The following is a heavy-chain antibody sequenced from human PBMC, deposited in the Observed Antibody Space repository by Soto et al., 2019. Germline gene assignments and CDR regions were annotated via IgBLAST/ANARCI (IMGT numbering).Heavy chain of an antibody. CDR3: ARDTAGSWFDP. V-gene: IGHV4-59*01. Sequence: SETLSLTCTVSGGSISSYYWSWIRQPPGKGLEWIGYIYYSGSTNYNPSLKSRVTISVDTSKNQFSLKLSSVTAADTAVYYCARDTAGSWFDPWGQGALVTVSS. D-gene: IGHD5-18*01. CDR1: GGSISSYY. J-gene: IGHJ5*02. CDR2: IYYSGST.